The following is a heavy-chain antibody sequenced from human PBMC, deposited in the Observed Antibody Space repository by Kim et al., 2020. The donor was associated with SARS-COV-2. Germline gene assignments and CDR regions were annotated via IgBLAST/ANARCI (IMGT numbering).Heavy chain of an antibody. CDR3: AGISHYYDSSGYSPFDY. CDR1: GGTFSSYA. CDR2: IIPIFGTA. Sequence: SVKVSCKASGGTFSSYAISWVQQAPGQGLEWMGGIIPIFGTANYAQKFQGRVTITADESTSTAYMELSSLRSEDTAVYYCAGISHYYDSSGYSPFDYWGQGTLVTVSS. J-gene: IGHJ4*02. D-gene: IGHD3-22*01. V-gene: IGHV1-69*13.